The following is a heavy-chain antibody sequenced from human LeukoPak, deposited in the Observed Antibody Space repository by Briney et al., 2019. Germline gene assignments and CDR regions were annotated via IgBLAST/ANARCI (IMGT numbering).Heavy chain of an antibody. CDR2: FDPEDGET. J-gene: IGHJ4*02. V-gene: IGHV1-24*01. D-gene: IGHD6-19*01. CDR3: ATGIAVIVGLDY. CDR1: GYTLTELS. Sequence: ASVKVSCKVSGYTLTELSIHWVRQAPGKGLEWMGTFDPEDGETVNVQKFQDRVTMTGDTSTDTAYVELTSLKSEDTAVYYCATGIAVIVGLDYWGQGTPVTVSS.